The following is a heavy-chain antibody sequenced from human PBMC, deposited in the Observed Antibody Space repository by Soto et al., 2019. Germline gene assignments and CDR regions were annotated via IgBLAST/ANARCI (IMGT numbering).Heavy chain of an antibody. Sequence: QVQLVQSAGEVKKPGASVKVSCKASGYSFTSYGISWVRRAPGQGLEWMGWISSYNGHTQFVERFQGRVTMTTDTSTKTAYMELRNLRSDDTAHYYCARDLTIVPATHPRLENYGMDVWGQGTTGIVSS. V-gene: IGHV1-18*01. CDR1: GYSFTSYG. CDR3: ARDLTIVPATHPRLENYGMDV. CDR2: ISSYNGHT. J-gene: IGHJ6*02. D-gene: IGHD2-2*01.